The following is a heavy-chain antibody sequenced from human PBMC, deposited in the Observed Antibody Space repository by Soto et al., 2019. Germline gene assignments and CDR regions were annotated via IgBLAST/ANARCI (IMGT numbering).Heavy chain of an antibody. CDR1: GFTFSSYG. CDR2: IWYDGSNK. D-gene: IGHD3-3*01. CDR3: AREYYDFWSGYSQKGNNYYYYMDV. Sequence: GGSLRLSCAASGFTFSSYGMHWVRQAPGKGLEWVAVIWYDGSNKYYADSVKGRFTISRDNSKNTLYLQMNSLRAEDTTVYYCAREYYDFWSGYSQKGNNYYYYMDVWGKGTTVTVSS. J-gene: IGHJ6*03. V-gene: IGHV3-33*01.